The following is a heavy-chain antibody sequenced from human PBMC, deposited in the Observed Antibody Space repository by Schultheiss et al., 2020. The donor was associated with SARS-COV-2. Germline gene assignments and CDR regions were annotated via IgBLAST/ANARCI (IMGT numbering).Heavy chain of an antibody. V-gene: IGHV3-30-3*01. CDR2: ISYDGSNK. J-gene: IGHJ6*02. CDR1: GFTFSSYA. D-gene: IGHD4-11*01. CDR3: ARVPNDYSNYEKEYGMDV. Sequence: GGSLRLSCAASGFTFSSYAMHWVRQAPGKGLEWVAVISYDGSNKYYADSVKGRFTISRDNSKNTLYLQMNSLRAEDTAVYYCARVPNDYSNYEKEYGMDVWGQGTTVTVSS.